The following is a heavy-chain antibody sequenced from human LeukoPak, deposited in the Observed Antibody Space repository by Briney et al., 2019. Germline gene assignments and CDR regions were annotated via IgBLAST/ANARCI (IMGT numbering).Heavy chain of an antibody. CDR1: GYTFTNHD. Sequence: ASVKVSCKTSGYTFTNHDMHWVRQAPGQRLEWMGWINAGNGNTKYSQEFQGRVTITRDTSASTAYMELNSLRSEDMAVYYCTLYNYWGQGTLVTVST. CDR3: TLYNY. J-gene: IGHJ4*02. CDR2: INAGNGNT. D-gene: IGHD2-2*02. V-gene: IGHV1-3*03.